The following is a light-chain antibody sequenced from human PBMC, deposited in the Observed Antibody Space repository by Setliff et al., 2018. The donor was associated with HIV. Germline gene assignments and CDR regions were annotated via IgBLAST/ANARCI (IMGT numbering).Light chain of an antibody. V-gene: IGLV2-14*01. CDR1: SSDVGDYNY. CDR3: SSYTSSNSFYV. Sequence: QSVLTQPASVSGSPGQSITISCTGTSSDVGDYNYVSWYQQHPGKVPKVMIYEVSNRPSGVSNRFYGSKSGNTASLTISGLQSEDEADYYCSSYTSSNSFYVFGTGTKVTVL. J-gene: IGLJ1*01. CDR2: EVS.